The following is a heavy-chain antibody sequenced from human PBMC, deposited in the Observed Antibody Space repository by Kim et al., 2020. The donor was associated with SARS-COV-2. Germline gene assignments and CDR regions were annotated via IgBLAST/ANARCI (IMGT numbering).Heavy chain of an antibody. J-gene: IGHJ5*02. D-gene: IGHD3-3*01. CDR1: GFTFSSYA. Sequence: GGSLRLSCAASGFTFSSYAMSWVRQAPGKGLEWVSAISGSGGSTYSADSVKGWITITRDNYKNTLYLQMNSLRAEDTAVYYCAEIARGGVTVFGVVIGGNWFDPWGQGTLVTVSS. CDR3: AEIARGGVTVFGVVIGGNWFDP. CDR2: ISGSGGST. V-gene: IGHV3-23*01.